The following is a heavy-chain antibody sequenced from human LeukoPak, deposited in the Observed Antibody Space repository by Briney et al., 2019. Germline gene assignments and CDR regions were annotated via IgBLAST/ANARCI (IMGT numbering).Heavy chain of an antibody. J-gene: IGHJ4*02. V-gene: IGHV3-15*07. CDR1: GFTFSNAW. D-gene: IGHD6-13*01. CDR2: IKSKTDGGTT. Sequence: GGSLRLSCAASGFTFSNAWMNWVRQAPGKGLEWVGRIKSKTDGGTTDYAAPVKGRFTISRHDSKNTLYLQMNSLKTEDTAVYYCTTLVHSSSWYSADYWGQGTLVTVSS. CDR3: TTLVHSSSWYSADY.